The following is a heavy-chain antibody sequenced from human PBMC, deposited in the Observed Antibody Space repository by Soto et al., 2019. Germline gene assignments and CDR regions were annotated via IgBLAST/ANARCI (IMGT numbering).Heavy chain of an antibody. J-gene: IGHJ4*02. CDR1: GGSFSGYY. CDR3: ARVGRDGYNDPALPFDY. V-gene: IGHV4-34*01. CDR2: INHSGST. Sequence: QVQLQQWGAGLLKPSETLSLTCAVYGGSFSGYYWSWIRQPPGKGLEWIGEINHSGSTTYNPSLKTRVNRSGDTSKNQSSLKLSYVTAADTAVYYCARVGRDGYNDPALPFDYWGKGTLVTVSS. D-gene: IGHD5-12*01.